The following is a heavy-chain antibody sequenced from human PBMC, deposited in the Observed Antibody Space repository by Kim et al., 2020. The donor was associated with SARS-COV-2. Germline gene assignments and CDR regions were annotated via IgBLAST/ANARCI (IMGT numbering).Heavy chain of an antibody. Sequence: QKLQGRVTMTTDTSTRTAYMELRSLRSDDTAVYYCARAGYYGSGEGWFDPWGQGTLVTVSS. CDR3: ARAGYYGSGEGWFDP. J-gene: IGHJ5*02. V-gene: IGHV1-18*01. D-gene: IGHD3-10*01.